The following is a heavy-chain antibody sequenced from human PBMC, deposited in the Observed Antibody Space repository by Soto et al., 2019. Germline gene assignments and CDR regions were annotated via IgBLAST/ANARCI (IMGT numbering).Heavy chain of an antibody. D-gene: IGHD4-17*01. CDR2: IYYSGST. V-gene: IGHV4-39*01. J-gene: IGHJ2*01. CDR1: GGSISSSSYY. Sequence: QLQLQESGPGLVKPSETLSLTCTVSGGSISSSSYYWGWIRQPPGKGLEWIGSIYYSGSTYYNPSLKSRDTLSVDTSKNQFSLKLSSVSAADTAVYYCVCPFGDYGIVGYFDLWGRGTLVTVSS. CDR3: VCPFGDYGIVGYFDL.